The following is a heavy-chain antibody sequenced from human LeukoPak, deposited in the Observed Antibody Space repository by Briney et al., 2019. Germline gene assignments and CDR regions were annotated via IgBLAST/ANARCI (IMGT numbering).Heavy chain of an antibody. CDR2: ISHRGST. Sequence: SETLSLTCAVYGGSFSGYYWSWIRQPPGKGLEWIGEISHRGSTNYNPSLKSRVTISVDTSKNQFSLKLSSVTAADTAVYYCARALRGRGTPDYWGQGTLVTVSS. D-gene: IGHD1-14*01. CDR3: ARALRGRGTPDY. CDR1: GGSFSGYY. V-gene: IGHV4-34*01. J-gene: IGHJ4*02.